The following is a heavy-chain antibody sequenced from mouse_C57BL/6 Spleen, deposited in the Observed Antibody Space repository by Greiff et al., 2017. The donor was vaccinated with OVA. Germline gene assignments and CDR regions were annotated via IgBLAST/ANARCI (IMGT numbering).Heavy chain of an antibody. CDR2: ISSGSSTI. Sequence: VQLKESGGGLVKPGGSLKLSCAASGFTFSDYGMHWVRQAPEKGLEWVAYISSGSSTIYYADTVKGRFTISRDNAKNTLFLQMTSLRSEDTAVYYCARLYYGNYGAMDYWGQGTSVTVSS. CDR3: ARLYYGNYGAMDY. CDR1: GFTFSDYG. V-gene: IGHV5-17*01. J-gene: IGHJ4*01. D-gene: IGHD2-1*01.